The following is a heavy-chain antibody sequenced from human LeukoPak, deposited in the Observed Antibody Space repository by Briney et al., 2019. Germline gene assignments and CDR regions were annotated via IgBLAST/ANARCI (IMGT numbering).Heavy chain of an antibody. Sequence: ASVKVSCKASGYTFSGYGINWVRQAPGQGLEWMGWIRVYNGNPNYAQRFQGRVTMTTDTSTSTAYMELRSLRSDDTAVYYCARDFDGSGSYYTDYWGQGTLVTVSS. CDR1: GYTFSGYG. D-gene: IGHD3-10*01. V-gene: IGHV1-18*01. CDR3: ARDFDGSGSYYTDY. J-gene: IGHJ4*02. CDR2: IRVYNGNP.